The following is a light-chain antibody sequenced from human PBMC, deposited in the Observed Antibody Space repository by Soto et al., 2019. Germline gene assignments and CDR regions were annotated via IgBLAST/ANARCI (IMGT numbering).Light chain of an antibody. Sequence: DIQITQSPSTLSASVGDSVTITCRASQSISTWLAWYQQKPGKAPKLLIYKASTLKSGVPSRFSGSGSETDFTLTISSLQPEDFATYYCQESYSALWGTCGQGTRWIS. J-gene: IGKJ1*01. V-gene: IGKV1-5*03. CDR1: QSISTW. CDR3: QESYSALWGT. CDR2: KAS.